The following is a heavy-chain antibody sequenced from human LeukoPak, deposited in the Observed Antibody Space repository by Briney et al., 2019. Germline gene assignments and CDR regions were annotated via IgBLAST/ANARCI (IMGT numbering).Heavy chain of an antibody. CDR3: ARGYSN. D-gene: IGHD3-10*01. CDR2: ITPMFGTS. V-gene: IGHV1-69*13. J-gene: IGHJ4*02. CDR1: GGTFSTYA. Sequence: SVTLSCKASGGTFSTYAITWVRQAPGQGLEWMGGITPMFGTSDYAQKLQGRVTITVDESTTSAHMELSSLRSEDTAVYYCARGYSNWSQGTLVTVSS.